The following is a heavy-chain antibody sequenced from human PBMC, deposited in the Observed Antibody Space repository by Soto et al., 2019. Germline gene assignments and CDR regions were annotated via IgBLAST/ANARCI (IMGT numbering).Heavy chain of an antibody. D-gene: IGHD6-6*01. CDR1: GGSISSSSYY. J-gene: IGHJ5*02. CDR2: IYYSGST. CDR3: ARQEAARPGFDP. V-gene: IGHV4-39*01. Sequence: SETLSLTCTVSGGSISSSSYYWGWIRQPPGKGLEWIGSIYYSGSTYYNPSLKSRVTISVDTSKNQFSEKLSSVTAADTAVYYCARQEAARPGFDPWGQGTLVTVSS.